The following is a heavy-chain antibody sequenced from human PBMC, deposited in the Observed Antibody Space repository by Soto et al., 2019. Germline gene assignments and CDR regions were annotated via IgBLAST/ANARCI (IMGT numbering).Heavy chain of an antibody. Sequence: PSETLSLTCTVSGGSISSYYWSWIRQPPGKGLEWIGYIYYSGSTNYNPSLKSRVTISVDTSKNQFSLKLSSVTAADTAVYYCAREGIVATIDYWGQGPLVTVSS. CDR1: GGSISSYY. CDR3: AREGIVATIDY. J-gene: IGHJ4*02. D-gene: IGHD5-12*01. V-gene: IGHV4-59*01. CDR2: IYYSGST.